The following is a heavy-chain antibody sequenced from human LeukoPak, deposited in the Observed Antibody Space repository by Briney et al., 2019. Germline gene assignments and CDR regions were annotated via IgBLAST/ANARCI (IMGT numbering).Heavy chain of an antibody. V-gene: IGHV1-2*02. CDR1: GGTFSSYA. CDR3: AGSGSYYYFNY. J-gene: IGHJ4*02. D-gene: IGHD1-26*01. Sequence: ASVKVSCKASGGTFSSYAISWVRQAPGQGLEWMGWLNPNSGDTNYAQKFQGRVTMTRDTSISTAYMELSRLRSDDTAVYYCAGSGSYYYFNYWGQGTLVTVSS. CDR2: LNPNSGDT.